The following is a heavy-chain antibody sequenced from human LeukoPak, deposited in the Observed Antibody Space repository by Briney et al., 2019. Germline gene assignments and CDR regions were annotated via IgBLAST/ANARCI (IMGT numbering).Heavy chain of an antibody. J-gene: IGHJ4*02. CDR2: INHSGST. CDR1: GGSFSGYY. CDR3: ARQGIKYSSSWFDY. D-gene: IGHD6-13*01. V-gene: IGHV4-34*01. Sequence: PSETLSLTCAVYGGSFSGYYWSWIRQPPGKGLEWIGEINHSGSTNYNPSLKSRVTISVDTSKNQFSLKLSSVTAADTAVYYCARQGIKYSSSWFDYWGQGTLVTVSS.